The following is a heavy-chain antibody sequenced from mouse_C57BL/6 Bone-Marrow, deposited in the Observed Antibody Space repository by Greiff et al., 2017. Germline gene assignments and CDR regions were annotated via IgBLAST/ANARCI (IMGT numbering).Heavy chain of an antibody. J-gene: IGHJ1*03. D-gene: IGHD1-1*01. CDR3: ARDCSSCYWYFGV. Sequence: VQLQQSGPELVKPGASVKISCKASGYSFTGYYMNWVKQSPEKSLEWIGEINPSTGGTTYNQKFTDKATLTVDKSSSTAYIQRKSLTSEDAAVYYCARDCSSCYWYFGVWGTGTTVTVSS. V-gene: IGHV1-42*01. CDR1: GYSFTGYY. CDR2: INPSTGGT.